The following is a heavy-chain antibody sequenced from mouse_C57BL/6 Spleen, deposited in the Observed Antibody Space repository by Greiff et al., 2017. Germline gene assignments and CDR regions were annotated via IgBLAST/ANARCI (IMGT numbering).Heavy chain of an antibody. CDR2: INPNNGGT. CDR1: GYTFTDYY. CDR3: ARGYRYYFDY. V-gene: IGHV1-26*01. Sequence: VQLQQSGPELVKPGASVKISCKASGYTFTDYYMNWVKQSHGKSLEWIGDINPNNGGTSYNQKFKGKATLTVDKSSSTAYMELRILTSEDSAVYYCARGYRYYFDYWGQGTTLTVSS. J-gene: IGHJ2*01. D-gene: IGHD1-2*01.